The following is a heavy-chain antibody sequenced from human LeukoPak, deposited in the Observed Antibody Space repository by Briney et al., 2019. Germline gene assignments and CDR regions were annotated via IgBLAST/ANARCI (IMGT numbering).Heavy chain of an antibody. V-gene: IGHV3-48*01. CDR1: GFTFSTYS. J-gene: IGHJ4*02. CDR3: ARSSARDFDF. Sequence: GGSLRLSCAASGFTFSTYSMNWVRQAPGKGLEWVSKISSNSGTIYYADSVKGRFTISRDNAKNSLYLQMNSLRGEDTAVYYCARSSARDFDFWGQGTLVTVSS. CDR2: ISSNSGTI.